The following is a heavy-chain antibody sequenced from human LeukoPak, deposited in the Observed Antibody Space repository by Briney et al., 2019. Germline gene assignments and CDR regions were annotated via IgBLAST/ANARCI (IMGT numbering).Heavy chain of an antibody. CDR1: GGSFSGYY. V-gene: IGHV4-34*01. D-gene: IGHD3-22*01. J-gene: IGHJ3*01. CDR3: AREVTRFGLIVVVTEAFDV. Sequence: SETLSLTCAVYGGSFSGYYWSWIRQPPGKGLEWIGEINHSGSTNYNPSLKSRVTISVDTSKNQFSLKLSSVTAADTAMYYCAREVTRFGLIVVVTEAFDVWGQGTLVTVSS. CDR2: INHSGST.